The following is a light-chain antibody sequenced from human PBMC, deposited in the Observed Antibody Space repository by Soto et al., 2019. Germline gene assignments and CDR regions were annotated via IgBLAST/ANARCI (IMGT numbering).Light chain of an antibody. CDR1: LYRSNNKDY. J-gene: IGKJ1*01. CDR2: WAT. CDR3: QQYGSSAS. V-gene: IGKV4-1*01. Sequence: LYRSNNKDYFAWYQQKAGQPPKLLIYWATPRESVVPDRFSGSGSGTDFTLTISSLQAEDVAVYYCQQYGSSASFGQGTKVDIK.